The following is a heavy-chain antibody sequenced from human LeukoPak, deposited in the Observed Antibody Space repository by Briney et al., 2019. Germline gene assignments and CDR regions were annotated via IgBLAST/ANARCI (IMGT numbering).Heavy chain of an antibody. CDR2: IYSGGST. Sequence: PGGSLRLSCAASGFTVSSNYMSWVRQAPGKGLEWVSVIYSGGSTYYADSVKGRFTISRDNSKNTLYLQMNSLRAEDTAVYYCARGAYGSGTKGWFDPWGQGTLVTVSS. CDR3: ARGAYGSGTKGWFDP. V-gene: IGHV3-66*01. D-gene: IGHD3-10*01. CDR1: GFTVSSNY. J-gene: IGHJ5*02.